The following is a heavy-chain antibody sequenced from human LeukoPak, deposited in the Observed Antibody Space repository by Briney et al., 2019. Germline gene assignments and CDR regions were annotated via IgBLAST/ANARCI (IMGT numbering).Heavy chain of an antibody. Sequence: GGSLRLSCAASGFTFSSYTMNWVRQAPGKGLEWVSSISGSSRYIYYADSVKGRFTISRDYSLFLQMNSLTAEDTAVYYCARELVDTSGHYYLDYWGQGTLVTVSS. D-gene: IGHD3-22*01. CDR2: ISGSSRYI. J-gene: IGHJ4*02. V-gene: IGHV3-21*01. CDR3: ARELVDTSGHYYLDY. CDR1: GFTFSSYT.